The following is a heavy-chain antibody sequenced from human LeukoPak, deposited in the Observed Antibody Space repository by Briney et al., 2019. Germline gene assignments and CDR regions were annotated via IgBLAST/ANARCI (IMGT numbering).Heavy chain of an antibody. J-gene: IGHJ5*02. V-gene: IGHV1-46*01. D-gene: IGHD3-22*01. CDR2: INPSGGST. CDR3: ASLFSSGPLGGP. CDR1: GYTFTSYY. Sequence: GASVTVSCTASGYTFTSYYMHWVRQAPGQGLEWMGIINPSGGSTSYAQKFQGRVTMTRDTSTSTVYMELSSLRSEDTAVYYCASLFSSGPLGGPWGQGTLVTVSS.